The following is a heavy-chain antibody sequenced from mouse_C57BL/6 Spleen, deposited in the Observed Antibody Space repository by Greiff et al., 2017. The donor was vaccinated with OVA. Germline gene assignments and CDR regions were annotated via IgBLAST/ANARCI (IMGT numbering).Heavy chain of an antibody. CDR3: ARKETGFYAMDY. Sequence: EVKLVESGAELVKPGASVKLSCTASGFNIKDYYMHWVKQRTEQGLEWIGRIDPEAGETKYAPKFPGKATITADTSSNTAYLQLSSLTSEDTAVYYCARKETGFYAMDYWGQGTSVTVSS. J-gene: IGHJ4*01. V-gene: IGHV14-2*01. D-gene: IGHD4-1*01. CDR2: IDPEAGET. CDR1: GFNIKDYY.